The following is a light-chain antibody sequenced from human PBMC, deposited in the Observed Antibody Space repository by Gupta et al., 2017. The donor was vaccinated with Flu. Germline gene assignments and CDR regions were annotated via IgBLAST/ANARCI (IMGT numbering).Light chain of an antibody. V-gene: IGLV2-14*01. J-gene: IGLJ2*01. CDR2: EVS. CDR3: SSYTSSSTRGHVV. Sequence: QSALTQPASVSGSPGQSITISCTGTSSDVGGYNYVSWYQQHPGKAPKLMIYEVSNRPSGVSNRFSGSKSGNTASLTISGLQAEDEADYYCSSYTSSSTRGHVVFGGGTKLTVL. CDR1: SSDVGGYNY.